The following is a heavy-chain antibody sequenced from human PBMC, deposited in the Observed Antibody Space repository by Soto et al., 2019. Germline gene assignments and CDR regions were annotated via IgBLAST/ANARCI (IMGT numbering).Heavy chain of an antibody. CDR3: AGDRTGTTGMDV. V-gene: IGHV1-8*01. CDR1: GYTFTSYD. CDR2: MNPNSGNT. Sequence: QVQLVQSGAEVKKPGASVKVSCKASGYTFTSYDINWVRQATGQGLVWMGWMNPNSGNTGYAQKFRGRVTMTRNTSISTAYMELSSLRSEDTAVYYCAGDRTGTTGMDVRGQGTTVTVSS. J-gene: IGHJ6*02. D-gene: IGHD1-1*01.